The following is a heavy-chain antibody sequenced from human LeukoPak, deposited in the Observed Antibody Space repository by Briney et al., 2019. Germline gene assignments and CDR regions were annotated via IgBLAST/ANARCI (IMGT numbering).Heavy chain of an antibody. CDR2: IIPIFGTA. J-gene: IGHJ4*02. D-gene: IGHD6-6*01. Sequence: SVKVSCKASGGTFSSYAISWVRQAPGQGLEWMGGIIPIFGTANYAQKFQGRVTITTDESTSTAYMELSSLRSEDTAVYYCARERDSSPYFDDWGQGTLVTVSS. V-gene: IGHV1-69*05. CDR1: GGTFSSYA. CDR3: ARERDSSPYFDD.